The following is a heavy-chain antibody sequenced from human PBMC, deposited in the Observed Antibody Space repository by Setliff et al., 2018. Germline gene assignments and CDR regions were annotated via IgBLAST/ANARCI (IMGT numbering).Heavy chain of an antibody. V-gene: IGHV5-51*01. J-gene: IGHJ3*02. CDR1: GYRFTTYW. CDR3: ARLGAPASQDAFDI. D-gene: IGHD6-25*01. Sequence: GESLKISCKGSGYRFTTYWIGWVRQMPGKGLEWMGIVFSGDSDTRYSPSFQGQVTMSADKSINTAYLQWSSLKASDTAMYYCARLGAPASQDAFDIWGQGTMVTVSS. CDR2: VFSGDSDT.